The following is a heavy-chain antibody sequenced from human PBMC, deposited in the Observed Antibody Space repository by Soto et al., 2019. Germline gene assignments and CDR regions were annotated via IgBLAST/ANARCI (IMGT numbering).Heavy chain of an antibody. CDR1: GGSISSGDYY. V-gene: IGHV4-30-4*01. CDR2: IYYSGST. CDR3: ARDKRITIFGVVIEGDPTDYYGMDV. J-gene: IGHJ6*02. Sequence: SPTLSLTGTVSGGSISSGDYYWSWIRQPPGKGLEWIGYIYYSGSTYYNPSLKSRVTISVDTSKNQFSLKLSSVTAADTAVYYCARDKRITIFGVVIEGDPTDYYGMDVWGPGTPVTVSS. D-gene: IGHD3-3*01.